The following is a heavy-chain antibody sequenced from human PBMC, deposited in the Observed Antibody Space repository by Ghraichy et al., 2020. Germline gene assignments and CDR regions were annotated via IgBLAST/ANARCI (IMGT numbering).Heavy chain of an antibody. V-gene: IGHV4-38-2*02. D-gene: IGHD2/OR15-2a*01. CDR2: INHSGST. Sequence: GSLRLSCAVSDYSISSGYYWGWIRQSPGRGLEWIGSINHSGSTSYNPSLKSRVTISVDTSKNQFSLRLRSVTAADTAVYYCARERSTSFDYWGQGTLVTVSS. CDR3: ARERSTSFDY. CDR1: DYSISSGYY. J-gene: IGHJ4*02.